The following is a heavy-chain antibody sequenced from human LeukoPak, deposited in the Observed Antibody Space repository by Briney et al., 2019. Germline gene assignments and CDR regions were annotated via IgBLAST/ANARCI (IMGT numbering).Heavy chain of an antibody. Sequence: GGSLRLSCAASGFTFSSYGMHWVRQAPGKGLEWVAVISYDGSNKYYADSVKGRFTISRDNSKNTLYLQMNSLRAEDTAVYYCAKGTHYYDSSGYWGAFDIWGQGTMVTVSS. V-gene: IGHV3-30*18. D-gene: IGHD3-22*01. CDR3: AKGTHYYDSSGYWGAFDI. J-gene: IGHJ3*02. CDR2: ISYDGSNK. CDR1: GFTFSSYG.